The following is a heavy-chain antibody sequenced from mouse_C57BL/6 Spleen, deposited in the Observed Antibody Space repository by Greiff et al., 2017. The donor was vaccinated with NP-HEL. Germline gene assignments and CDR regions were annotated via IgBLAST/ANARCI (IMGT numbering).Heavy chain of an antibody. CDR3: ARSGLLGRAMDY. CDR2: IDPSDSYT. J-gene: IGHJ4*01. V-gene: IGHV1-59*01. D-gene: IGHD4-1*01. Sequence: QVQLQQPGAELVRPGTSVKLSCKASGYTFTSYWMHWVKQRPGQGLEWIGVIDPSDSYTNYNQKFKGKATLTVDTSSSTAYMQLSSLTSEDSAVYYCARSGLLGRAMDYWGQGTSVTVSS. CDR1: GYTFTSYW.